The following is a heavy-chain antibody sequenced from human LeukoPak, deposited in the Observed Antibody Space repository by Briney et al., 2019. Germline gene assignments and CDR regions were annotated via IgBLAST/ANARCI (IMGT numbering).Heavy chain of an antibody. CDR3: ARDATGDLEFDY. Sequence: SQTLSLTCAISGDSVSSNSAAWNWIRQSPSTGLEWPGRTYYRSKWYNDYAGSVKSRITINPDTSKNQFSLQVNSVTPEDTAVYYCARDATGDLEFDYWGQGTLVTVSS. D-gene: IGHD7-27*01. J-gene: IGHJ4*02. V-gene: IGHV6-1*01. CDR1: GDSVSSNSAA. CDR2: TYYRSKWYN.